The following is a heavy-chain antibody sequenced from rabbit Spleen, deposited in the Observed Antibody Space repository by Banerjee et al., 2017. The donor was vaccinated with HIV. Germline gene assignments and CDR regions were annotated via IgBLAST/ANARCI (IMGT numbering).Heavy chain of an antibody. CDR3: ARNYVNAFDP. J-gene: IGHJ2*01. CDR1: GFSFSSNW. CDR2: IDTNYGDT. D-gene: IGHD1-1*01. V-gene: IGHV1S40*01. Sequence: QSLEESGGDLVKPGASLTLTCTVSGFSFSSNWICWVRQAPGKGLEWVACIDTNYGDTDYANWPKGRFTISKTSSTTVTLQMTSLTAADTATYFCARNYVNAFDPWGPGTLVTVS.